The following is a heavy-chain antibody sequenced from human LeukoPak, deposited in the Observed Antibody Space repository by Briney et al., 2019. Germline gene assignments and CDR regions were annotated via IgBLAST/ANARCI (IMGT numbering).Heavy chain of an antibody. D-gene: IGHD3-10*01. CDR3: ASAPRVRGEKAQDV. CDR1: GFTFISFF. V-gene: IGHV3-30-3*01. CDR2: ISYDGSNK. Sequence: PGGSVRLPGAACGFTFISFFMHGVGQPPARGREGVEVISYDGSNKYYADSVKGRFTISRDNSKNTLYLQMNSLRAEDTAVYYCASAPRVRGEKAQDVWGKGTTVTVSS. J-gene: IGHJ6*04.